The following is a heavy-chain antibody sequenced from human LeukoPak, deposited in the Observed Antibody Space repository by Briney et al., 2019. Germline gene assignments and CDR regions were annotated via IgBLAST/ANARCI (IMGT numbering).Heavy chain of an antibody. CDR3: ARDHSGSYLDYYMDV. V-gene: IGHV1-69*05. D-gene: IGHD1-26*01. CDR1: GGTFSSYA. J-gene: IGHJ6*03. CDR2: IIPIFGTA. Sequence: SVKVSCKASGGTFSSYAISWVRQAPGQGLEWMGRIIPIFGTANYAQKFQGRVTITTAESTSTAYMELSSLRSEDTAVYYCARDHSGSYLDYYMDVWGKGTTVTVSS.